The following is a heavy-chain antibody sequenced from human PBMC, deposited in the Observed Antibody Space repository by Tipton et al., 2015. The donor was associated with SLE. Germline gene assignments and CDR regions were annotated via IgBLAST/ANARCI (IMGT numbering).Heavy chain of an antibody. CDR1: GGSISSSSYY. V-gene: IGHV4-39*01. D-gene: IGHD3-22*01. CDR2: IYYSGST. J-gene: IGHJ2*01. Sequence: TLSLTCTVSGGSISSSSYYWGWIRQPPGKGLEWIGNIYYSGSTYYNPSLKSRVTISVDTSKNQFSLKLSSVTAADTAVYYCARQGPGDYYDSSGYYQGWYFDLWGRGTLVTVSS. CDR3: ARQGPGDYYDSSGYYQGWYFDL.